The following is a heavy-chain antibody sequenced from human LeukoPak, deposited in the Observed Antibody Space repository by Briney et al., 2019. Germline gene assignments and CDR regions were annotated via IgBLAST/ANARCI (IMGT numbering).Heavy chain of an antibody. CDR1: GYSISSGYY. Sequence: SETLSLTCAVSGYSISSGYYWGWIRQPPGKGLEWIGSIYHSGSTYYNPSLKSRVTISVDTSKSQFSLKLSSVTAADTAVHYCARHHAGYSYGYPGFDYWGQGTLVTVSS. CDR3: ARHHAGYSYGYPGFDY. CDR2: IYHSGST. V-gene: IGHV4-38-2*01. J-gene: IGHJ4*02. D-gene: IGHD5-18*01.